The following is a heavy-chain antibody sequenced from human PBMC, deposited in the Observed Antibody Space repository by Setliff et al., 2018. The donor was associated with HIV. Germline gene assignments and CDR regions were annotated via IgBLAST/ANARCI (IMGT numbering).Heavy chain of an antibody. CDR3: ARAPPGIQNDAFDV. V-gene: IGHV4-61*09. CDR2: IYTNGYT. CDR1: GGSIRSGSYY. Sequence: PSETLSLTCTVSGGSIRSGSYYWTWIRQPAGKGPEWIGHIYTNGYTNYNPSLRSRVTISVDTSRDQFSLQLTSVTAADTAVYYCARAPPGIQNDAFDVWGQGTRVTVS. J-gene: IGHJ3*01.